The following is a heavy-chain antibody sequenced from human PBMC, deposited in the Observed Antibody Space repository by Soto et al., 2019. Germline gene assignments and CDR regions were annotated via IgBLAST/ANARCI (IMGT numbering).Heavy chain of an antibody. V-gene: IGHV3-30-3*01. CDR1: GFMFSRYA. CDR2: ISKDGSVK. CDR3: ARSRSGAVPDSFGY. J-gene: IGHJ1*01. D-gene: IGHD3-3*01. Sequence: QVQLVESGGRVVHPGGSLRLSCAASGFMFSRYAIHWVRQAPGKGLEWVAVISKDGSVKYYADSVRGRFSISRDKSKNKVYLEMNAMRDDDTAVFFCARSRSGAVPDSFGYWGQGTLVTVSS.